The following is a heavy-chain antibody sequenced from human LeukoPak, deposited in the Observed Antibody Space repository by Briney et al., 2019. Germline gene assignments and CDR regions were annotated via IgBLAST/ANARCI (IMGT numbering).Heavy chain of an antibody. D-gene: IGHD2-15*01. CDR2: IYYSGST. Sequence: SETPSLTCTVSGGSISSYYWSWIRQPPGKGLEWIGYIYYSGSTNYNPSLKSRVTISVDTSKNQFSLKLSSVTAADTAVYYCARLGEYCSGGSCYSGGFDYWGQGTLVAVSS. CDR3: ARLGEYCSGGSCYSGGFDY. CDR1: GGSISSYY. J-gene: IGHJ4*02. V-gene: IGHV4-59*08.